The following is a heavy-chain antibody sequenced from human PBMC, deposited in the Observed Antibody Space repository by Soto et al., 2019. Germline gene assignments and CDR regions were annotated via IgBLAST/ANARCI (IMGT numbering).Heavy chain of an antibody. CDR2: IYYSGST. Sequence: SETLSLTCTVSGGSVSSGSYYWSWIRQPPGKGLEWIGYIYYSGSTNYNPSLKSRVTISVDTSKNQFSLKLSSVTAADTAVYYCATAPFVGSNYFDYWGQGTLVTVSS. CDR1: GGSVSSGSYY. CDR3: ATAPFVGSNYFDY. J-gene: IGHJ4*02. V-gene: IGHV4-61*01. D-gene: IGHD2-2*01.